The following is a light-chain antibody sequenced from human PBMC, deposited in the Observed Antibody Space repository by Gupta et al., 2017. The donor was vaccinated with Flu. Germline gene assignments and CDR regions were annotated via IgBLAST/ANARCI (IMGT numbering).Light chain of an antibody. J-gene: IGKJ2*03. V-gene: IGKV1-39*01. Sequence: IQMTQSPSSLSASVGDRVTITFRASQNINKFLNWYQQKPGKAPEVLVYSVSSLQTGVPSRFSGSGSGTNFTLTISRLQPEDFATYYCQQTYSIPDSFGQGTKLEV. CDR1: QNINKF. CDR3: QQTYSIPDS. CDR2: SVS.